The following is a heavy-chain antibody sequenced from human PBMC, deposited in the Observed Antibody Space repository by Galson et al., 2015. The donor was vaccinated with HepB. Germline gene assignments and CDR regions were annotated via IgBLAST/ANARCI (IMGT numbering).Heavy chain of an antibody. D-gene: IGHD6-25*01. CDR2: IYYSGST. CDR1: GGSIRSHY. V-gene: IGHV4-59*08. CDR3: ARPSGDDAFDI. Sequence: QVQLQESGPGLVKPSETLSLTCTVSGGSIRSHYWSWIRPPPGTGLEWIGYIYYSGSTNSNPSLKSRVTISVATSKNQFSLKLSSGTAADTAVYYCARPSGDDAFDIWGQGTMVTVSS. J-gene: IGHJ3*02.